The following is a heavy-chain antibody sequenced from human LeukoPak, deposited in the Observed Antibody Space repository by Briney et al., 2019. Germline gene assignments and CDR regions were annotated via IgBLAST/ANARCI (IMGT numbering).Heavy chain of an antibody. V-gene: IGHV3-23*01. Sequence: GGSLRLSCAASGFTFSSYAMSWVRQAPGKGLEWVSAISGSGGSTYYADSVKGRFTISRDNSKNTLYLQMNSLRAEDTAVYYCAKDSTDTAYVGITGTTEFDYWGQGTLATVSS. CDR2: ISGSGGST. J-gene: IGHJ4*02. CDR1: GFTFSSYA. D-gene: IGHD1-20*01. CDR3: AKDSTDTAYVGITGTTEFDY.